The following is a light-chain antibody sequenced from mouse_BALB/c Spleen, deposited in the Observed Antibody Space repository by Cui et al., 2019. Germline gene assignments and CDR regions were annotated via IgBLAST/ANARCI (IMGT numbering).Light chain of an antibody. Sequence: QIVLTQSPAIMSASPGEKVTISCSASSSVSYMYWYQPQPGSTPKPGIYSTTKRACGVPARFSGSGSGTSYSLTISSMEAEEAATYYCQQYHSCPFGGGTKLEIK. J-gene: IGKJ2*01. V-gene: IGKV4-61*01. CDR1: SSVSY. CDR3: QQYHSCP. CDR2: STT.